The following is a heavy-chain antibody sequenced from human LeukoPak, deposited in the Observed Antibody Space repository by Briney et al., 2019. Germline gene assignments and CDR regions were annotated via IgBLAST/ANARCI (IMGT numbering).Heavy chain of an antibody. J-gene: IGHJ4*02. CDR2: ISGSGVSGSGGST. CDR3: AKDHAAHYYFDY. D-gene: IGHD6-25*01. V-gene: IGHV3-23*01. CDR1: GFTFSSYG. Sequence: GGSLRLSCAASGFTFSSYGMSWVRQAPGKGLEWVSTISGSGVSGSGGSTYYADSVKGRFTISRDNSKNTLYLQMNSLRAEDTAVYYCAKDHAAHYYFDYWGQGTLVTVSS.